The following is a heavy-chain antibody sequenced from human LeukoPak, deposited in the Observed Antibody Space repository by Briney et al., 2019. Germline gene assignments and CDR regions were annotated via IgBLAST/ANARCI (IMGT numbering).Heavy chain of an antibody. CDR2: ISGSGGTT. V-gene: IGHV3-23*01. Sequence: GGSLRLSCAASGFTFSSYAMTWVRQAPGRQLQWVSAISGSGGTTHLADSVKGRFTISRDNSKNTLYLQMNSLRAEDTAVYYCARDEGRGMDVWGQGTTVTVSS. J-gene: IGHJ6*02. CDR3: ARDEGRGMDV. CDR1: GFTFSSYA.